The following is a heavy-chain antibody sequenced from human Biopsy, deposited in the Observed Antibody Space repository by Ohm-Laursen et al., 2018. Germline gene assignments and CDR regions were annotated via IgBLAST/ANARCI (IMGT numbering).Heavy chain of an antibody. CDR1: GGSISGSS. J-gene: IGHJ3*02. Sequence: GTLSLTCTVSGGSISGSSWSWIRQAPGRGLERVGYISYSGSTSNNPSPKSRITISVDTSKNQISLKVTSVTAADTAVYYCAKHGSGWTGDDALHIWGQGTMVTVSS. D-gene: IGHD6-19*01. V-gene: IGHV4-59*08. CDR3: AKHGSGWTGDDALHI. CDR2: ISYSGST.